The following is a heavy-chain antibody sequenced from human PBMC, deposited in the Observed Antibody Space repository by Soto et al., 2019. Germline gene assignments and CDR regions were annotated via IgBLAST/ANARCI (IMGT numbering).Heavy chain of an antibody. D-gene: IGHD3-16*01. V-gene: IGHV2-5*02. J-gene: IGHJ4*02. CDR3: ARALGSWGAYYFDH. CDR2: IYWDNDK. Sequence: QITLKESGPTLVRPTQTLTLTCTVSGFSLDTWGVGVGWIRQPPGKAPEWLALIYWDNDKRYSPSLKNRPTIPQDTSKNQVVLTVTNMDPVDTVTYYCARALGSWGAYYFDHLGQGTLVTVSS. CDR1: GFSLDTWGVG.